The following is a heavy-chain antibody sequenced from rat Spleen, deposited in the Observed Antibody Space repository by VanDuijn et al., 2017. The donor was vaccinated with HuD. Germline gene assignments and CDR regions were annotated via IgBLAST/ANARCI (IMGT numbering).Heavy chain of an antibody. J-gene: IGHJ3*01. CDR2: INSAGST. D-gene: IGHD1-12*02. Sequence: EVQLQESGPGLVKPSQSLSLTCSVTGHSISSGYSWNWIRKFPGNELEWMGYINSAGSTIYNPSLQSRISITRDTSRNHFFLQVNSVTTEDTATYYCARSDGTHYYLPFADWGQGTLVTVSS. V-gene: IGHV3-3*01. CDR3: ARSDGTHYYLPFAD. CDR1: GHSISSGYS.